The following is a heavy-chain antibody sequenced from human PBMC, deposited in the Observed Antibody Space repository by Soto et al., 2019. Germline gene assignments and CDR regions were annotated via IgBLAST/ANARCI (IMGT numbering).Heavy chain of an antibody. D-gene: IGHD4-17*01. CDR2: ISTTSTFI. Sequence: EVQLVESGGGLVKPGGSLRLSCAASGFTFSSYSMNWVRQAPGKGLERVSSISTTSTFIYYADSVKGRFTISRDNAANSVFLQMNSLGVADTAVYYCAKEADDYGDYRRAFDIWGQGTMVTVSS. CDR1: GFTFSSYS. J-gene: IGHJ3*02. CDR3: AKEADDYGDYRRAFDI. V-gene: IGHV3-21*01.